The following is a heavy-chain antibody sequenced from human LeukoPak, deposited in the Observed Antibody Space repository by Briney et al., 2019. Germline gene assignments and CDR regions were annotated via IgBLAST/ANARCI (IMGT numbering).Heavy chain of an antibody. V-gene: IGHV1-18*01. D-gene: IGHD2/OR15-2a*01. CDR2: INTYNGDA. CDR1: GYTFANYA. J-gene: IGHJ4*02. Sequence: ASVKVSCKAFGYTFANYAISWVRQAPGQGFEWLGWINTYNGDAKYPLNIQGRVSLTTDTFTSTAYMELWSLRPDDTAVYYCTRYPTISGHYYFDYWGQGTLVTVSS. CDR3: TRYPTISGHYYFDY.